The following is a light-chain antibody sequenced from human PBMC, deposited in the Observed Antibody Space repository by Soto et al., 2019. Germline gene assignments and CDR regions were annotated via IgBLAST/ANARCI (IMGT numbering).Light chain of an antibody. J-gene: IGKJ5*01. CDR2: DAS. CDR1: QSVRDY. V-gene: IGKV3-11*01. Sequence: EIVLTQSPATLSLSPGERATLSCRASQSVRDYLAWYQQKPGQAPRLLIYDASNRATGIPARFSGSGSGTDFTLTISSLEPEDFAVYYCQQRSNWPPSLTFGGGTRLEIK. CDR3: QQRSNWPPSLT.